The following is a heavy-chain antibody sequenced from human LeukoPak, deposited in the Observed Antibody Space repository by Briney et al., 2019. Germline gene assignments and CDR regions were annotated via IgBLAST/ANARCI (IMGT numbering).Heavy chain of an antibody. V-gene: IGHV4-39*01. CDR1: GGSISSSSYY. Sequence: PSETLSLTCTVSGGSISSSSYYWGWIRQPPGKGLEWIGSIYYSGSTYYNPSLKSRVTISVDTSKNQFSLKLSSVTAADTAVYYCARPVEMARQGGAFDIWGQGTMVTVSS. CDR2: IYYSGST. J-gene: IGHJ3*02. D-gene: IGHD5-24*01. CDR3: ARPVEMARQGGAFDI.